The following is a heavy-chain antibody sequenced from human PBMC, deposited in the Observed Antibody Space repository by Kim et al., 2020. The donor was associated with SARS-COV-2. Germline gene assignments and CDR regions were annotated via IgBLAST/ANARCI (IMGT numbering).Heavy chain of an antibody. D-gene: IGHD3-10*01. CDR3: ARDYPGRFGDLIY. CDR2: ISSDGSNK. V-gene: IGHV3-30-3*01. CDR1: GFTFSSYA. J-gene: IGHJ4*02. Sequence: GGSLRLSCAVSGFTFSSYAMHWVRQAPGKGLEWVAVISSDGSNKYYADSVKGRFTISRDNSKNTLYLQMDSLTVEDTALYYCARDYPGRFGDLIYWGQGTLVTVSS.